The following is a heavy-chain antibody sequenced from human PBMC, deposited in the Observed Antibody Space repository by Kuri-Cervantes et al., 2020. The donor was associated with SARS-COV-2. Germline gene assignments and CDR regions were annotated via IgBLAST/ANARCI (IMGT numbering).Heavy chain of an antibody. Sequence: ESLKISCAVSGYSISSGYYWGWIRQPPGKGLERIGSIYHSGSTYYNPSLKSRVTISVDTSKNQFSLKLSSVTAADTAVYYCARLPALPWYFDYWGQGTLVTVSS. CDR1: GYSISSGYY. V-gene: IGHV4-38-2*01. CDR3: ARLPALPWYFDY. J-gene: IGHJ4*02. CDR2: IYHSGST.